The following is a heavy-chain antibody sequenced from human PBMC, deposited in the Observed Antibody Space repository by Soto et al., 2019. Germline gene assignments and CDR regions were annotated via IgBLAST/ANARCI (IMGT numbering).Heavy chain of an antibody. V-gene: IGHV4-34*09. J-gene: IGHJ5*02. CDR2: IYYSGST. D-gene: IGHD6-13*01. Sequence: SETLSLTCAVYGGSFSGYYWSWIRQPPGKGLEWIGYIYYSGSTYYNPSLKSRVTISVDTSKNQFSLKLSSVTAAGTAVYYCAREGLAAAGTENWFDPWGQGTLVTVSS. CDR3: AREGLAAAGTENWFDP. CDR1: GGSFSGYY.